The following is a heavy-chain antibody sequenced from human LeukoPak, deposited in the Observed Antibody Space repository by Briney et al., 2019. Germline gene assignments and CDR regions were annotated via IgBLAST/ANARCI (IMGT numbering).Heavy chain of an antibody. CDR3: ARRRDDYGDYYDY. V-gene: IGHV4-39*01. D-gene: IGHD4-17*01. J-gene: IGHJ4*02. Sequence: KPSETLSLTCTVSGGSISSYYWGWIRQPPGKGLEWIGNIYYSGSTYYNPSLKSRVTISVDTSKNQFSLKLSSVTAADTAVYYCARRRDDYGDYYDYWGQGTLVTVSS. CDR2: IYYSGST. CDR1: GGSISSYY.